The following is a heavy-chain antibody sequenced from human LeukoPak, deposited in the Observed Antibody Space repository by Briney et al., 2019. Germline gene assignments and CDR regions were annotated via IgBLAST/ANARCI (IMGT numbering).Heavy chain of an antibody. J-gene: IGHJ1*01. CDR1: GFTFSNYW. CDR2: IKQDGSEK. V-gene: IGHV3-7*01. Sequence: GGSLRLSCAASGFTFSNYWMSWVRQAPGKGLEWVANIKQDGSEKYYVDSVKGRFTISRENAKNSLYLQMNSLRAEDTAVYYCATQGEHSYDSNRSGYFQHWGQGTLVTVSS. D-gene: IGHD3-22*01. CDR3: ATQGEHSYDSNRSGYFQH.